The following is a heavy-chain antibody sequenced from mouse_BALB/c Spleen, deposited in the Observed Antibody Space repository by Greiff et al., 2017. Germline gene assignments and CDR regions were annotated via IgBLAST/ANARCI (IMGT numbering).Heavy chain of an antibody. V-gene: IGHV2-9-2*01. J-gene: IGHJ3*01. D-gene: IGHD2-4*01. CDR3: VRGPHSRSTMISFAY. CDR2: IWTGGGT. CDR1: GFSLTSYD. Sequence: QVQLQQSGPGLVAPSQSLSITCTVSGFSLTSYDISWIRQPPGKGLEWLGVIWTGGGTNYNSAFMSRLSISKDNSKSQVFLKMNGLQTDDTAIYYCVRGPHSRSTMISFAYWGQGTLVTVSA.